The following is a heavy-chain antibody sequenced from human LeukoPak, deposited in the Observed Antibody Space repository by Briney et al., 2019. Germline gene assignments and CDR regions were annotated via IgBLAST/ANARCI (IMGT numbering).Heavy chain of an antibody. CDR2: ISGGGDST. CDR1: GFTFTNYA. Sequence: GGSLRLSCAASGFTFTNYAMSWVRQAPGKGLEWVSAISGGGDSTNSADSVEGRFTIARDNSKNTLYLHLNSLRAEDTAVYYCAKTLATYDGGPRFVHWGQGTLVTVSS. CDR3: AKTLATYDGGPRFVH. V-gene: IGHV3-23*01. D-gene: IGHD3-22*01. J-gene: IGHJ4*02.